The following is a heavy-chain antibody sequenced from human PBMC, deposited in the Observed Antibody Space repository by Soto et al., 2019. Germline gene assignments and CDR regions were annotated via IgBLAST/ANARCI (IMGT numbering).Heavy chain of an antibody. J-gene: IGHJ4*02. V-gene: IGHV1-2*02. CDR1: GYTFTGYY. Sequence: ASVKVSCKASGYTFTGYYMHWVRQAPGQGLEWMGWINPNSGDTNYAQNFQGRVTMTWDTSISTAYMELSSLRSDDSAVYYCARVTAAAGTWAFWDQGTLVTVSS. D-gene: IGHD6-13*01. CDR2: INPNSGDT. CDR3: ARVTAAAGTWAF.